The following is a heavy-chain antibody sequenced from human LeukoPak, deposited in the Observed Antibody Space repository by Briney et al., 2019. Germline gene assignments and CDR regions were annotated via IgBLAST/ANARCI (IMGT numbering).Heavy chain of an antibody. CDR3: AREEYCSGGSCYTGLDY. Sequence: GGSLRLSCAVSGFIFSNYAMHWVRQAPGKGLEWVAVISYDGSNKYYADSVKGRFTISRDNSKNTLYLQMNSLRAEDTAVYYCAREEYCSGGSCYTGLDYWGQGTLVTVSS. J-gene: IGHJ4*02. V-gene: IGHV3-30*04. CDR1: GFIFSNYA. CDR2: ISYDGSNK. D-gene: IGHD2-15*01.